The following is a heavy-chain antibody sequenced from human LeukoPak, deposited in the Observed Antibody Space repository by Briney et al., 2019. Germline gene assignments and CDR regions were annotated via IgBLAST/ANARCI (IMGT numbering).Heavy chain of an antibody. V-gene: IGHV3-21*06. D-gene: IGHD1-14*01. CDR2: IGPTGSDR. Sequence: PGGSLRLSCTASGHTFSTSGFNWVRQAPGKGLEWVASIGPTGSDRYHADSIKGRFTISRDDANNFLYLQMNSLRAEDTAVYYCATETNGHHYDYWGQGTLLTVSS. CDR1: GHTFSTSG. CDR3: ATETNGHHYDY. J-gene: IGHJ4*02.